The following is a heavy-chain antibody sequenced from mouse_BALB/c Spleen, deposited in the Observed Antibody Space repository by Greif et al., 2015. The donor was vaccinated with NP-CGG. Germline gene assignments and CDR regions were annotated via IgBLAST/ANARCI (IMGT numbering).Heavy chain of an antibody. D-gene: IGHD1-1*01. CDR1: GYTFTSYY. CDR2: INPSNGGT. J-gene: IGHJ2*01. CDR3: TREGYYGTYFDY. V-gene: IGHV1S81*02. Sequence: QVQLQQSGAELVKPGASVKLSCKASGYTFTSYYMYWVKQRPGQGLEWIGGINPSNGGTNFNEKFKSKATLTVDKSSSTAYMQLSSLTSEDSAVYYCTREGYYGTYFDYWSQGTTLTVSS.